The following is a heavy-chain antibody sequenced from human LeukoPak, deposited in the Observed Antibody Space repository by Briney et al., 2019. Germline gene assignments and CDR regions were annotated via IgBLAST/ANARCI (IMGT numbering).Heavy chain of an antibody. V-gene: IGHV4-39*07. CDR1: GGSISSSSYY. Sequence: SETLSLTCTVSGGSISSSSYYWGWIRQPPGKGLEWIGSIYHSGSTYYNPSLKSRVTISVDTSKNQFSLKLSSVTAADTAVYYCAKDPTLAPYVYIAPPGKEGPLDSWGQGTLVTVSS. CDR3: AKDPTLAPYVYIAPPGKEGPLDS. D-gene: IGHD6-13*01. CDR2: IYHSGST. J-gene: IGHJ4*02.